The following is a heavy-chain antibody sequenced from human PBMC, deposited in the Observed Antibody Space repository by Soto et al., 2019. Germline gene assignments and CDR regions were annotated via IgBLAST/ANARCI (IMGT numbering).Heavy chain of an antibody. Sequence: EVQLVESGGGLVKPGGSLRLSCAASGFTFSSYSMNWVRQAPGKELEWVSSISSSSSYIYYADSVKGRFTISRDNAKNSLYLQMNSLRAEDTAVYYCARASYYYDGSGYHGYWGQGTLVTVSS. CDR1: GFTFSSYS. J-gene: IGHJ4*02. V-gene: IGHV3-21*01. CDR2: ISSSSSYI. D-gene: IGHD3-22*01. CDR3: ARASYYYDGSGYHGY.